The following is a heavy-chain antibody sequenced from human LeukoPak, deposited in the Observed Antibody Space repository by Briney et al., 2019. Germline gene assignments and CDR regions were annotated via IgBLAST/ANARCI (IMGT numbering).Heavy chain of an antibody. J-gene: IGHJ6*03. CDR1: GYSISSGYY. CDR2: IYHSGST. D-gene: IGHD3-10*01. V-gene: IGHV4-38-2*02. Sequence: SETLSLTCTVSGYSISSGYYWGWIRQPPGKGLEWIGSIYHSGSTYYNPPLKSRVTISVDTSKNQFSLKLSSVTAADTAVYYCARLIGGDHYMDVWGKGTTVTVSS. CDR3: ARLIGGDHYMDV.